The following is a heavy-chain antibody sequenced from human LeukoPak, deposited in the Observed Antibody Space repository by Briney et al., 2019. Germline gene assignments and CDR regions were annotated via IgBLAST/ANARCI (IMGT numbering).Heavy chain of an antibody. Sequence: SETLSLTGTVSGGSISSYYWSWIRQPPGKGLEWIGYIYYSGSTNYNPSLKSRVTISVDTSKNQFSLKLSSVTAADTAVYYRARDRRGWYYFDYWGQGTLVTVSS. V-gene: IGHV4-59*01. CDR1: GGSISSYY. CDR3: ARDRRGWYYFDY. J-gene: IGHJ4*02. D-gene: IGHD2-15*01. CDR2: IYYSGST.